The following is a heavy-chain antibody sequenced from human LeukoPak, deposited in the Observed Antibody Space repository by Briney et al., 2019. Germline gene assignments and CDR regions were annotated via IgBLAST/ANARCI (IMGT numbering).Heavy chain of an antibody. CDR3: AGGAGGYCSGGSCYGPFDY. CDR2: IIPIFGTA. D-gene: IGHD2-15*01. CDR1: GGTFSSYA. J-gene: IGHJ4*02. V-gene: IGHV1-69*13. Sequence: GASVKVSCKASGGTFSSYAISWVRQAPGQGLEWMGGIIPIFGTANYAQKFQGRVTITADESTSTAYMELSSLRSEDTAVYYCAGGAGGYCSGGSCYGPFDYWGQGTLVTVSS.